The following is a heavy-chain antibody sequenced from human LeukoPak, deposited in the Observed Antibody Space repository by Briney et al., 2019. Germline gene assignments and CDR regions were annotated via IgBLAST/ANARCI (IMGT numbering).Heavy chain of an antibody. D-gene: IGHD1-14*01. Sequence: ASVKVSCKASAYTFTGYYMHWVRQAPGQGLEWMGWINPNSGGTNYAQKFQGRVTMTRDTSISTAYMELSRLRSDDTAVYYCARDPEPNYNWFDPWGQGTLVTVSS. CDR2: INPNSGGT. CDR3: ARDPEPNYNWFDP. CDR1: AYTFTGYY. V-gene: IGHV1-2*02. J-gene: IGHJ5*02.